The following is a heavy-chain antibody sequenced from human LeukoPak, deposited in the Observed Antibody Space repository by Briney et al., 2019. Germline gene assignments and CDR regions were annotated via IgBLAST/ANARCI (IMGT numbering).Heavy chain of an antibody. V-gene: IGHV1-2*02. CDR3: ARDLDIVAVPADQYYYYYYGMDV. D-gene: IGHD2-2*03. J-gene: IGHJ6*02. CDR1: GYTFTGYY. CDR2: INPNSGGT. Sequence: GASVKVSCKASGYTFTGYYMHWVRQAPGQGLEWMGWINPNSGGTNYAQKFQGRVTMTRDTSISTAYMELSRLRSDDTAVYYCARDLDIVAVPADQYYYYYYGMDVWGQGTTVTVSS.